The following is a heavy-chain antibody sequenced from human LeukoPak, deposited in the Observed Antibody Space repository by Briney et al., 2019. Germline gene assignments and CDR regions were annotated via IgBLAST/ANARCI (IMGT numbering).Heavy chain of an antibody. CDR1: GFTFSSYS. V-gene: IGHV3-21*01. Sequence: GGSLRLSCAASGFTFSSYSMNWVRQAPEKGLEWVSSISSSSSYIYYADSVKGRFTISRDNAKNSLYLQMNSLRAEDTAVYYCARDAGYDFWSGYYTDYWGQGTLVTVSS. CDR3: ARDAGYDFWSGYYTDY. J-gene: IGHJ4*02. CDR2: ISSSSSYI. D-gene: IGHD3-3*01.